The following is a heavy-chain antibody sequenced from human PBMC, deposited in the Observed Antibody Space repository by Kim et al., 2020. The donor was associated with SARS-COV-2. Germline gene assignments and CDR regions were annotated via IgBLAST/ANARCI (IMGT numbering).Heavy chain of an antibody. Sequence: SETLSLTCTVSGYSISSGYYWGWIRQPPGKGLEWIGSIYHSGSTYYNPSLKSRVTISVDTSKNQFSLKLSSVTAADTAVYYCARAVWVGAIMYYFDYWGQGTLVTVSS. V-gene: IGHV4-38-2*02. CDR2: IYHSGST. D-gene: IGHD1-26*01. J-gene: IGHJ4*02. CDR3: ARAVWVGAIMYYFDY. CDR1: GYSISSGYY.